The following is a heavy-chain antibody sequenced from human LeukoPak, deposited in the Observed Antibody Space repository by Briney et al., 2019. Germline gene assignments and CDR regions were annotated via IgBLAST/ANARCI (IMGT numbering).Heavy chain of an antibody. J-gene: IGHJ4*02. CDR2: INSDGSST. V-gene: IGHV3-74*01. CDR3: VKGDGDYPLLFDY. Sequence: GGSLRLSCAASGFTFSSYWMHWVRQAPGKGLVWVSRINSDGSSTSYADSVKGRFTISRDNAKNTLYLQMNSLRAEDTAVYYCVKGDGDYPLLFDYWGQGTLVTVSS. D-gene: IGHD4-17*01. CDR1: GFTFSSYW.